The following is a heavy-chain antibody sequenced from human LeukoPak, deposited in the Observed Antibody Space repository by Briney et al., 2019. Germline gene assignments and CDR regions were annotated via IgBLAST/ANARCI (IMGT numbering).Heavy chain of an antibody. D-gene: IGHD3-10*01. CDR1: GYTFTGYY. V-gene: IGHV1-2*02. CDR3: AREALWFGELLRPGPSFDY. J-gene: IGHJ4*02. CDR2: INPNRGGT. Sequence: GASVKVSCKASGYTFTGYYMHWVRQAPGQGLEWMGWINPNRGGTNYAQKFQGRVTMTRDTSISTAYMELSRLRSDDTDVYYCAREALWFGELLRPGPSFDYWGQGTLVTVSS.